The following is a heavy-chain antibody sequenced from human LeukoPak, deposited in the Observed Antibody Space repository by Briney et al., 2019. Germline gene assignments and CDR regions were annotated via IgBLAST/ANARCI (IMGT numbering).Heavy chain of an antibody. CDR1: GYSFTSYW. CDR2: IDPSDSYT. CDR3: ARHWGSIAAAGTPFDY. D-gene: IGHD6-13*01. J-gene: IGHJ4*02. Sequence: GESLKIPCKGSGYSFTSYWISWVRQLPGKGLEWMGRIDPSDSYTNYSPSFQGHVTISADKSISTAYLQWSSLKASDTAMYYCARHWGSIAAAGTPFDYWGRGTLVTVSS. V-gene: IGHV5-10-1*01.